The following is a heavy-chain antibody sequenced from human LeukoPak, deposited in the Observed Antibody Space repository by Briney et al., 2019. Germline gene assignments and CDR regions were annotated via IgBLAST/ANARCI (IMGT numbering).Heavy chain of an antibody. CDR2: IWYDGSNK. J-gene: IGHJ4*02. V-gene: IGHV3-33*06. D-gene: IGHD1-26*01. CDR1: GFTFSSYG. CDR3: AKDLLKWAKGDYFDY. Sequence: GRSLRLSCAASGFTFSSYGMHWVRQAPGKGLEWVAVIWYDGSNKYYADSVKGRFTISRDNSKNTLYLQMNSLRAEDTAVYYCAKDLLKWAKGDYFDYWGQGTLVTVSS.